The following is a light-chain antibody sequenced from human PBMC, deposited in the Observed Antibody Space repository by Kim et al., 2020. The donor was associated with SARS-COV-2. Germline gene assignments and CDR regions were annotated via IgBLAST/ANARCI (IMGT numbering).Light chain of an antibody. CDR3: QAWDCSTAHVV. CDR2: QDS. CDR1: KLGDKY. Sequence: SYELTQPPSVSVSPGQTASITCSGDKLGDKYACWYQQKPGQSPVLVIYQDSKRPSGIPERFSGSNSGNTATLTISGTQAMDEADYYCQAWDCSTAHVVFG. J-gene: IGLJ2*01. V-gene: IGLV3-1*01.